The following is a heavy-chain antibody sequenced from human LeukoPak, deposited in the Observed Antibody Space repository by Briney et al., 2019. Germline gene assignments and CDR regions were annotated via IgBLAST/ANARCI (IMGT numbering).Heavy chain of an antibody. J-gene: IGHJ4*02. CDR2: IIPIFGTA. CDR1: GGTFSSYA. CDR3: AREGPRVQPYYFDY. V-gene: IGHV1-69*01. Sequence: VASVKVSCKASGGTFSSYAISWVRQAPGQGLEWMGGIIPIFGTANYAQKFQGRVTITADESTSTAYMELSSLRSEDTAVYYCAREGPRVQPYYFDYWGQGTLVTVSS.